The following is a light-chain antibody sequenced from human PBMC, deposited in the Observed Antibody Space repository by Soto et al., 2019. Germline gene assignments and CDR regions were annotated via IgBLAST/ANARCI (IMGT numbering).Light chain of an antibody. Sequence: EIVMTQSPATLSVSPGERATLSCRASQSVNSDLAWYQQKPGQAPRLLIYAASTRDTGIPPRFSGSGSGTEFTLTISSLQSEDFAVYYCQQYSNWPPITFGQGTRLEIK. CDR1: QSVNSD. V-gene: IGKV3-15*01. CDR2: AAS. CDR3: QQYSNWPPIT. J-gene: IGKJ5*01.